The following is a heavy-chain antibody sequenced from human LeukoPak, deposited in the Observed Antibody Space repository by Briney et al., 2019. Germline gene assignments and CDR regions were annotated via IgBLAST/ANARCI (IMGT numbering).Heavy chain of an antibody. CDR3: VKRGSGSYDVDY. V-gene: IGHV3-30*02. CDR2: IRNDGSDK. J-gene: IGHJ4*02. CDR1: GFTFRDYG. D-gene: IGHD1-26*01. Sequence: PGGSLRLSCAASGFTFRDYGMHWVRQAPDKGLEWVASIRNDGSDKYYEDSVKGRFAISRDNSKNTVHLQMDSLRAEDSAVYYCVKRGSGSYDVDYWSQAPLVTVSS.